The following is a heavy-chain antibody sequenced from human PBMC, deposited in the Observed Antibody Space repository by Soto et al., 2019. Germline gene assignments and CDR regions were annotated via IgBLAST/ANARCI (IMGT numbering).Heavy chain of an antibody. CDR2: ISSSGATT. CDR3: ANSWDLNPPFDC. J-gene: IGHJ4*02. Sequence: GGSLRLSCAASGLIFNNNAMTWVRQAPGQWLEWVATISSSGATTYYADSVKGRFTISRDNSKDTLYLLMSSLRVGDTAVYFCANSWDLNPPFDCWGQGXLVTVSS. V-gene: IGHV3-23*01. D-gene: IGHD1-26*01. CDR1: GLIFNNNA.